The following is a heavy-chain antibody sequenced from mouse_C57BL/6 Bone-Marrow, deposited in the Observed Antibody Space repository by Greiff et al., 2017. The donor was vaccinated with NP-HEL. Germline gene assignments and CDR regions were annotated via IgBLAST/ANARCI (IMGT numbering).Heavy chain of an antibody. D-gene: IGHD3-1*01. Sequence: EVQLVESGGGLVKPGGSLKLSCAASGFTFSSYAMSWVRQTPEKRLEWVATISDGGSYTYYPDNVKGRFTISRDNAKNNLYLQMSHLKSEDTAMYYCARGGFDYWGQGTSVTVSS. CDR1: GFTFSSYA. CDR3: ARGGFDY. CDR2: ISDGGSYT. V-gene: IGHV5-4*01. J-gene: IGHJ4*01.